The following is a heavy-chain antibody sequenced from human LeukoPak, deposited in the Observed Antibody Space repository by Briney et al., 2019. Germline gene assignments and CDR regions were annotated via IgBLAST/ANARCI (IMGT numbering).Heavy chain of an antibody. CDR3: ARAPYSSWPPYFDY. D-gene: IGHD6-13*01. J-gene: IGHJ4*02. V-gene: IGHV3-30*03. CDR1: GFTFSSYG. Sequence: PGRSLRLSCAASGFTFSSYGMHWVRQAPGKGLEWVAVISYDGSNKYYADSVKGRFTISRDNSKNTLYLQMNSLRAEDTAVYYCARAPYSSWPPYFDYWGQGTLVTVSS. CDR2: ISYDGSNK.